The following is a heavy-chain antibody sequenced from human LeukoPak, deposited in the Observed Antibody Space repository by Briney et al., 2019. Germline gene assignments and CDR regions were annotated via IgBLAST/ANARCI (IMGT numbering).Heavy chain of an antibody. CDR3: AEAGCSSTTCYTNC. D-gene: IGHD2-2*02. V-gene: IGHV3-9*01. CDR1: GFTFDDYA. Sequence: GGSMRLSCAASGFTFDDYAMHWVRQAPGKGLEWVSGISWNSGTIDYADSVKGRFTISRDNAKNSLYLQMNSLRAEDTALYYCAEAGCSSTTCYTNCWGQGTLVTVSS. CDR2: ISWNSGTI. J-gene: IGHJ4*02.